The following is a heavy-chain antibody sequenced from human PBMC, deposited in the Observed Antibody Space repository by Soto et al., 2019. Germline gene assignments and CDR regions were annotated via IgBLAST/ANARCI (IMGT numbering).Heavy chain of an antibody. CDR1: GGTFNSYT. CDR2: VNPIVGMS. Sequence: QVQLVQSGPEVKKPGSSVKVSCTASGGTFNSYTLNWVRQAPGQRPEWVGRVNPIVGMSTSASKFQGRVTPTADKSANRAYMDLTGLKSEDTAVYYCAPSYGSGSTHFDSWGQGTLVTVAS. V-gene: IGHV1-69*02. D-gene: IGHD3-10*01. CDR3: APSYGSGSTHFDS. J-gene: IGHJ4*02.